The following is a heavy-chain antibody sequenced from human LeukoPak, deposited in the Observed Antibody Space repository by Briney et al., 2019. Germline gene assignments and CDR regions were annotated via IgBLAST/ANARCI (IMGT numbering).Heavy chain of an antibody. J-gene: IGHJ4*02. CDR1: GFTFSSYG. Sequence: PGGSLRLSCAASGFTFSSYGMHWVRQAPGKGLEWVAVIWYDGSNKYYADSVKGRFTISRDNSKNTLYLQMNSLRAEDTAVYYCARDGQGIVGATYFDYWGQGTLVTVSS. V-gene: IGHV3-33*01. CDR3: ARDGQGIVGATYFDY. CDR2: IWYDGSNK. D-gene: IGHD1-26*01.